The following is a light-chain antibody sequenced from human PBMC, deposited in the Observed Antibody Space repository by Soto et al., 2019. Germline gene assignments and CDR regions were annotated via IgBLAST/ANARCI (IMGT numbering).Light chain of an antibody. CDR3: LQHNNYPPLT. CDR1: QDIRNE. J-gene: IGKJ4*01. Sequence: DIQMTQSPSSLSASVGDRVTITCRASQDIRNELGWYQQKPGKAPKRLIYAASSLQSGVPSRFSASGSGTEVTLTISSLQPEDFATYYCLQHNNYPPLTFGGGTKVEI. V-gene: IGKV1-17*01. CDR2: AAS.